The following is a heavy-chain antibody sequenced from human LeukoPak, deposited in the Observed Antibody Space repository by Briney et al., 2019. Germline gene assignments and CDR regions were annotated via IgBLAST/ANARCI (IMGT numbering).Heavy chain of an antibody. Sequence: ASVKVSCKACGYTFPSYGISWVRHDPGGGGEWMGWISAYNGNTNYAQKLQGRVTMTTDTSTSTAYMELRSLRSDDTAVYYCARGEIVVVPAASYYYYYGMDVWGQGTTDTVSS. J-gene: IGHJ6*02. V-gene: IGHV1-18*01. CDR1: GYTFPSYG. CDR3: ARGEIVVVPAASYYYYYGMDV. CDR2: ISAYNGNT. D-gene: IGHD2-2*01.